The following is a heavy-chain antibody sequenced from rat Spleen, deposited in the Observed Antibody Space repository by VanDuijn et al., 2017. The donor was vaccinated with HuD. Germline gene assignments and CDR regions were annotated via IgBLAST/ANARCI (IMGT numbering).Heavy chain of an antibody. CDR1: GFSLTSYD. CDR2: IWTGGTT. CDR3: ARSYYGYTHYFNY. V-gene: IGHV2-16*01. D-gene: IGHD1-6*01. Sequence: QVQLKESGPGLVQPSETLSLPCTFSGFSLTSYDVSWFRQPPGKGLEWMGVIWTGGTTAYNSLLKSRLSISRDTSKSQVFLKMNSLQTEDTAMYFCARSYYGYTHYFNYWGQGVMVTVSS. J-gene: IGHJ2*01.